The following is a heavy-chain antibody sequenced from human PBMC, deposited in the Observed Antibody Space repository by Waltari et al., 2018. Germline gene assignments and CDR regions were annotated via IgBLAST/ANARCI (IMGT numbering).Heavy chain of an antibody. D-gene: IGHD3-3*01. J-gene: IGHJ4*02. CDR3: ATQSWSNFEY. CDR2: IKEDGSEK. V-gene: IGHV3-7*01. Sequence: EVQLVESGGGLVQPGGSLRLSCAASEFTFAYYWVTWVRQAPGKGLEWVANIKEDGSEKYYVDSVKGRFTISRDNAKNSWYLQMSSLRVEDTAVYYCATQSWSNFEYWGQGTLVTVSS. CDR1: EFTFAYYW.